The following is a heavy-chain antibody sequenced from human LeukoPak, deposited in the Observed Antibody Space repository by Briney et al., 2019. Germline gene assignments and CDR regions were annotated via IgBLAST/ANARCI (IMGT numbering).Heavy chain of an antibody. V-gene: IGHV1-2*02. D-gene: IGHD3-10*01. CDR3: ARDPGGSGSYYKDY. J-gene: IGHJ4*02. CDR1: GYTFTGYY. CDR2: INPNSGGT. Sequence: ASVKVSCKTSGYTFTGYYMHWVRQAPGQGLEWMGWINPNSGGTNYAQKFQGRVTMTRDTSISTAYMELSRLRSDGTAVYYCARDPGGSGSYYKDYWGQGTLVTVSS.